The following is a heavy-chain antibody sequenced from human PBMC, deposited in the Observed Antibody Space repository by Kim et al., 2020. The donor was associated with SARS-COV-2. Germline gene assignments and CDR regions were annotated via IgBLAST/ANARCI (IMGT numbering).Heavy chain of an antibody. D-gene: IGHD3-10*01. CDR1: GGSFSGYY. CDR2: INHSGST. Sequence: SETLSLTCAVYGGSFSGYYWSWIRQPPGKGLECIGEINHSGSTNYNPSLKSRVTISVDTSKNQFSLKLSSVTAADTAVYYCARARWYYYGSGSQHDYWGQGTLVTVSS. CDR3: ARARWYYYGSGSQHDY. V-gene: IGHV4-34*01. J-gene: IGHJ4*02.